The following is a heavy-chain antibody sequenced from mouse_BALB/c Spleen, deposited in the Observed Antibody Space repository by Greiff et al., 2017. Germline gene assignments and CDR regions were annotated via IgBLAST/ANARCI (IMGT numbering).Heavy chain of an antibody. Sequence: LQESGAELVRPGTSVKVSCKASGYAFTNYLIEWVKQRPGQGLEWIGVINPGSGGTNYNEKFKGKATLTADKSSSTAYMQLSSLTSDDSAVYFCARSGGFDYWGQGTTLTVSS. D-gene: IGHD3-1*01. CDR3: ARSGGFDY. CDR2: INPGSGGT. V-gene: IGHV1-54*01. J-gene: IGHJ2*01. CDR1: GYAFTNYL.